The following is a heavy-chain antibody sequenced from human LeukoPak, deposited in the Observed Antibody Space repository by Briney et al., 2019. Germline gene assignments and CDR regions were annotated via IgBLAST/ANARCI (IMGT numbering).Heavy chain of an antibody. J-gene: IGHJ6*02. V-gene: IGHV1-69*13. Sequence: SVKVSCKASGGTFSSYGISWVRQAPGQGLEWMGGIIPILGTANYAQKFQGRVTITADESTSTAYMELSSLRSEDTAVYYCARLDEYSSSSRYYGMDVWGQGTTVTVSS. CDR2: IIPILGTA. D-gene: IGHD6-6*01. CDR1: GGTFSSYG. CDR3: ARLDEYSSSSRYYGMDV.